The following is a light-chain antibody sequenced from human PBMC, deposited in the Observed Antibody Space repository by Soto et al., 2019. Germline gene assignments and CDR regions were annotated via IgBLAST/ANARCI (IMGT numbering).Light chain of an antibody. Sequence: EILFTQSPSTLSFSPGEGVTLSCRASQSVTVNSLAWYQQKPGQAPRLLIYAASTRAAAVPDRFTGSGSGTDFALTISRPEPEDFGVYYCQQYGDSPLTSGPGTKVDIK. V-gene: IGKV3-20*01. CDR2: AAS. CDR3: QQYGDSPLT. J-gene: IGKJ3*01. CDR1: QSVTVNS.